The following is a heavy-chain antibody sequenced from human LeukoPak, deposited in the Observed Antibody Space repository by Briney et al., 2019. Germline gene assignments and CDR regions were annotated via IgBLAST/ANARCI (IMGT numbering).Heavy chain of an antibody. CDR3: ARGYDFWSGYYMGYYYYMDV. D-gene: IGHD3-3*01. Sequence: ASVKVSCKASGYTFTGYYMHWVRQAPGQGLEWMGWINPNSGGTNYAQKFQGRVTMTRGTSISTAYMELSRLRSDDTAVYYCARGYDFWSGYYMGYYYYMDVWGKGTTVTVSS. V-gene: IGHV1-2*02. J-gene: IGHJ6*03. CDR1: GYTFTGYY. CDR2: INPNSGGT.